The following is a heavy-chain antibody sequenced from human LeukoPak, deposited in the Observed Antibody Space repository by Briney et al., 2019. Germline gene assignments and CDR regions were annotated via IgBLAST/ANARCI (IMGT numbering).Heavy chain of an antibody. J-gene: IGHJ4*02. V-gene: IGHV3-15*01. CDR2: IKSKTDGGTT. CDR1: GFTFSNAW. D-gene: IGHD3-3*01. Sequence: GGSLRLSCAASGFTFSNAWMSWVRQAPGKGLEWVGRIKSKTDGGTTDYAAPVKGRFTISRDDSKNTLYLQMNSLKAEDTAVYYCTTHSRTLGITILGVVIDFDYWGQGTLVTVSS. CDR3: TTHSRTLGITILGVVIDFDY.